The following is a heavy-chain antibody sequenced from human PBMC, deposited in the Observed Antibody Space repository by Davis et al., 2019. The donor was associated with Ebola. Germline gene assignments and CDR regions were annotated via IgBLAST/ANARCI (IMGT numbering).Heavy chain of an antibody. CDR2: IRSKANTYAT. Sequence: GESLKISCAASGFTFSGSAMHWVRQASGKGLEWVGHIRSKANTYATAYAASVKGRFTISRDDSKNTAYLQMNSLKTEDTAVYYCITDRTGDLYYYYGMDVWGQGTTVTVSS. CDR1: GFTFSGSA. CDR3: ITDRTGDLYYYYGMDV. D-gene: IGHD7-27*01. J-gene: IGHJ6*02. V-gene: IGHV3-73*01.